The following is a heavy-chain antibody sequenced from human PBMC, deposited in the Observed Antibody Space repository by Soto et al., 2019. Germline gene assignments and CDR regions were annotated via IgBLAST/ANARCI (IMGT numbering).Heavy chain of an antibody. CDR2: IYYSGST. V-gene: IGHV4-31*03. CDR1: GGSISSGGYY. D-gene: IGHD2-2*02. CDR3: ARGERGYFSSTSCYRRYYYYGMDV. J-gene: IGHJ6*02. Sequence: QVQLQESGPGLVKPSQTLSLTCTVSGGSISSGGYYWSWIRQHPGKGLESIGYIYYSGSTYYNPSVKSRVTISVDTSKNQFSLKLSSVTAADTAVYYCARGERGYFSSTSCYRRYYYYGMDVWGQGTTVTVSS.